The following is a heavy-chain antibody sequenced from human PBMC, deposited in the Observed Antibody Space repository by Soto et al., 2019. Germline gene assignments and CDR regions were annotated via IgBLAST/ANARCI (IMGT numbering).Heavy chain of an antibody. CDR1: GYTFTGYY. D-gene: IGHD5-18*01. V-gene: IGHV1-2*04. J-gene: IGHJ6*02. Sequence: GASVKVSCKASGYTFTGYYMHWVRQAPGQGLEWMGWINPNSGGTNYAQKFQGWVTMTRDTSISTAYMELSRLRSDDTAVYYCARDRGVDTAMVYYYYGMDVWGQGTTVTVSS. CDR2: INPNSGGT. CDR3: ARDRGVDTAMVYYYYGMDV.